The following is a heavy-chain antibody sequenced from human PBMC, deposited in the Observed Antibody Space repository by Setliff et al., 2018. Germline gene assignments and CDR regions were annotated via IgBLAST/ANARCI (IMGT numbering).Heavy chain of an antibody. D-gene: IGHD3-3*01. CDR3: ARPRSPKISIFGVTPFDY. CDR1: GGTFDSYS. Sequence: ASVKVSCKASGGTFDSYSFTWLRQAPGQGLEWVGGFTPILLTPNYAQKFQGRITITADKSTSTAYMELSGLRSDDTAVHFCARPRSPKISIFGVTPFDYWGQGTLVTVSS. CDR2: FTPILLTP. V-gene: IGHV1-69*06. J-gene: IGHJ4*02.